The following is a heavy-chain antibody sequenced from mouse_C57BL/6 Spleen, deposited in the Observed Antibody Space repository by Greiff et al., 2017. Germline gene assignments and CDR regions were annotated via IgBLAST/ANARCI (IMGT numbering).Heavy chain of an antibody. Sequence: QVQLQQPGAELVKPGASVKMSCKASGYTFTSYWITWVKQRPGQGLEWIGDIYPGSGSTNYNEKFKSKATLTVDTSSSTAYVQLSSLTSEDSAVYYCARVIYYDYDEEEYWGQGTTLTVSS. CDR1: GYTFTSYW. D-gene: IGHD2-4*01. CDR2: IYPGSGST. J-gene: IGHJ2*01. CDR3: ARVIYYDYDEEEY. V-gene: IGHV1-55*01.